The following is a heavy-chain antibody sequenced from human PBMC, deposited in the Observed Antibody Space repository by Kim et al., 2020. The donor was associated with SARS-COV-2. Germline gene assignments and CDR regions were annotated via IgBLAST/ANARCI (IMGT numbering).Heavy chain of an antibody. CDR2: INPNSGGT. Sequence: ASVKVSCKASGYTFTGYYMHWVRQAPGQGLEWMGWINPNSGGTNYAQKFQGRVTMTRDTSISTAYMELSRLRSDDTAVYYCARGIGELSSPRNPFDYWGQGTLVTVSS. CDR1: GYTFTGYY. J-gene: IGHJ4*02. V-gene: IGHV1-2*02. D-gene: IGHD3-10*01. CDR3: ARGIGELSSPRNPFDY.